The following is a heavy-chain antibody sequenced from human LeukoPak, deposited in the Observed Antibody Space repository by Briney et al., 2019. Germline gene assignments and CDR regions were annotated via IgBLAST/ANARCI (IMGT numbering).Heavy chain of an antibody. CDR1: GFTFNSYT. J-gene: IGHJ4*02. V-gene: IGHV3-30*04. CDR2: ISYDGSNE. Sequence: PGGSLRLSCAASGFTFNSYTMHWVRQAPGKGLEWVAVISYDGSNEYYADSVKGRFTISRDNSKNTLYLQMNSLRAEDTAVYYCAREGRGYSGYDSPSFDYWGQGTLVTVSS. CDR3: AREGRGYSGYDSPSFDY. D-gene: IGHD5-12*01.